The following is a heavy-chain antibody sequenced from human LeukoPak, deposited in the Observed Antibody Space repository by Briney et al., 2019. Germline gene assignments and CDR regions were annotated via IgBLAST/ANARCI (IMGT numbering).Heavy chain of an antibody. D-gene: IGHD3-16*01. CDR1: GFIFSSYS. J-gene: IGHJ3*02. CDR2: IISSGSYI. Sequence: GGSLRLSCAASGFIFSSYSMNWVRQAPGKGLKWVSSIISSGSYIYYADSVKGRFTISRDNANNSLYLQMNSLRSDDTALYYCAKLRGGIYSSRDAFDIWGQGTMVTVSS. CDR3: AKLRGGIYSSRDAFDI. V-gene: IGHV3-21*04.